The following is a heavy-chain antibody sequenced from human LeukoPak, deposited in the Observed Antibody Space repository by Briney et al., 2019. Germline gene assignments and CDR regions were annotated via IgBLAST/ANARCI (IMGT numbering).Heavy chain of an antibody. CDR2: ISGSGGST. D-gene: IGHD3-22*01. CDR1: GFTFSNYA. Sequence: GGSLRLSCAASGFTFSNYALSWVRQAPGKGLEWVSDISGSGGSTYYADSVKGRFTISRDNSKNTLYLQMNSLRAEDTAVYYCARCPDPYYDSSGYYFDYWGQGTLVTVSS. J-gene: IGHJ4*02. CDR3: ARCPDPYYDSSGYYFDY. V-gene: IGHV3-23*01.